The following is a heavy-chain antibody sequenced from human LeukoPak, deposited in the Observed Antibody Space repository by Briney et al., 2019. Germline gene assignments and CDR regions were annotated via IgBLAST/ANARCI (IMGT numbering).Heavy chain of an antibody. Sequence: GASVKVSCTTFGYTFTGYYMHWVRQAPGQGLEWMGWINPNSGGTNSAQKFQGRVTMTRDTSISTAYMELSRLRSDDTAVYYCAREGLLSSGWSIDYWGQGTLVTVSS. V-gene: IGHV1-2*02. D-gene: IGHD6-19*01. CDR1: GYTFTGYY. CDR3: AREGLLSSGWSIDY. CDR2: INPNSGGT. J-gene: IGHJ4*02.